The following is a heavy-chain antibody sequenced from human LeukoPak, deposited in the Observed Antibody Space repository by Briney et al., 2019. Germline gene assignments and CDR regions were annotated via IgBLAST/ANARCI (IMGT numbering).Heavy chain of an antibody. V-gene: IGHV3-23*01. Sequence: GGSLGLSCAASGFTFSSYAMSWVRQAPGKGLEWVSAISGSGGSTYYADSVKGRFTISRDNSKNTLYLQMNSLRAEDTAVYYCAKDPHDYGDYDYFDYWGQGTLVTVSS. CDR2: ISGSGGST. J-gene: IGHJ4*02. D-gene: IGHD4-17*01. CDR3: AKDPHDYGDYDYFDY. CDR1: GFTFSSYA.